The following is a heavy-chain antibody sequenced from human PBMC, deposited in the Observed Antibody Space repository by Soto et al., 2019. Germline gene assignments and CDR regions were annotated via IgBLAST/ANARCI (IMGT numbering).Heavy chain of an antibody. J-gene: IGHJ6*02. V-gene: IGHV1-8*01. Sequence: QAQLVQSGAEVRKPGASVKVSCKASGYTFTTYDINWVRQAPGQGLEWLGWMDPNSGSTGYAQNFHGRITMTRNISRSTAHMELSSLQSEDTVVYYCAREGKFDFWRKGLDVWGQGTTVTVSS. CDR3: AREGKFDFWRKGLDV. CDR1: GYTFTTYD. CDR2: MDPNSGST. D-gene: IGHD3-3*01.